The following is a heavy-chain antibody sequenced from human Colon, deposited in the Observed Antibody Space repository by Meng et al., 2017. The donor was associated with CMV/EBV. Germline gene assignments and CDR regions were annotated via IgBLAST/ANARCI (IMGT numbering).Heavy chain of an antibody. J-gene: IGHJ6*02. V-gene: IGHV3-21*01. CDR1: GFTFSSYS. CDR3: ARDRGTRLTSGGYYYYYGMDV. Sequence: GGSLRLSCAASGFTFSSYSMNWVRQAPGKGLEWVSSISSSSSYKYYADSVKGRFTISRDNDKNSLYLQMNSLRAEDKAEYYCARDRGTRLTSGGYYYYYGMDVWGQGTTVTVSS. D-gene: IGHD3-16*01. CDR2: ISSSSSYK.